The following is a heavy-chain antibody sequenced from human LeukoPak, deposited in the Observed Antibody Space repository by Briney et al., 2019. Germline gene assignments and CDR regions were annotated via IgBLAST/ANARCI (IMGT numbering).Heavy chain of an antibody. D-gene: IGHD5-24*01. CDR2: ISSSSSYI. J-gene: IGHJ4*02. CDR3: ARGWLQFRSFDY. Sequence: GGSLRLSCAASGFTFSSYSMNWVHQAPGKGLEWVSSISSSSSYIYYADSVKGRFTISRDNAKNSLYLQMNSLRAEDTAVYYCARGWLQFRSFDYWGQGTLVTVSS. V-gene: IGHV3-21*01. CDR1: GFTFSSYS.